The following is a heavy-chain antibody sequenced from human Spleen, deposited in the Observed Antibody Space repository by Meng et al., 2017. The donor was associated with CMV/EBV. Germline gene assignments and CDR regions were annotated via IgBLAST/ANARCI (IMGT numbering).Heavy chain of an antibody. CDR3: ATAGTYCSSISCPIAS. Sequence: GESLKISCVASGFTVDSTSMNWVRQAPGKGLEWVSVTYGGGASYYADSVKGRFTISRDTSNNTMYLQMNSLRAEDTAVYYCATAGTYCSSISCPIASWGQGTLVTVSS. J-gene: IGHJ4*02. V-gene: IGHV3-53*01. CDR2: TYGGGAS. CDR1: GFTVDSTS. D-gene: IGHD2-2*01.